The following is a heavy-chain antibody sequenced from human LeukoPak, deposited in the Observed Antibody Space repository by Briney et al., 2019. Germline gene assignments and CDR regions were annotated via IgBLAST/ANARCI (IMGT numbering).Heavy chain of an antibody. D-gene: IGHD5/OR15-5a*01. CDR1: GGSISSSNYY. V-gene: IGHV4-39*07. J-gene: IGHJ4*02. CDR3: ARGVSEY. CDR2: IYSSGAT. Sequence: SETLSLTCTVSGGSISSSNYYWGWIRQPPGKGLEWSGSIYSSGATYYNPSLKSRVTISFDTSKNQFSLQLSSVTAADTAVYFCARGVSEYWGQGILVTVSS.